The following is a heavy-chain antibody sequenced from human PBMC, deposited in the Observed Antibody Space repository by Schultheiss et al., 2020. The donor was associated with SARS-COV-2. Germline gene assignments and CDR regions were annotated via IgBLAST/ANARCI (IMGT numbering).Heavy chain of an antibody. CDR2: IWYDGSNK. V-gene: IGHV3-33*08. CDR1: GFSFTQAW. Sequence: GGSLRLSCAASGFSFTQAWMTWVRQAPGKGLEWVAVIWYDGSNKYYADSVKGRFTISRDNAKNSLYLQMNSLRAEDTAVYYCASSQILSNPTHWGQGTLVTVSS. CDR3: ASSQILSNPTH. D-gene: IGHD2/OR15-2a*01. J-gene: IGHJ4*02.